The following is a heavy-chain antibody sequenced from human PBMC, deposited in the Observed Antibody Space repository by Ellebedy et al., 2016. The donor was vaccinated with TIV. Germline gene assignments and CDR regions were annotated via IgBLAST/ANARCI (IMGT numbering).Heavy chain of an antibody. Sequence: GESLKISCAASGFTLRSYSMSWVRQAPGRGLEWVSVIGGSAESTYYADSVKGRFTISRDNSKNTLFLQMNILRAEDTAVYYCAKLFMAGYCSGGSCDWFDPWGQGTLVTVSS. V-gene: IGHV3-23*01. J-gene: IGHJ5*02. CDR1: GFTLRSYS. CDR2: IGGSAEST. CDR3: AKLFMAGYCSGGSCDWFDP. D-gene: IGHD2-15*01.